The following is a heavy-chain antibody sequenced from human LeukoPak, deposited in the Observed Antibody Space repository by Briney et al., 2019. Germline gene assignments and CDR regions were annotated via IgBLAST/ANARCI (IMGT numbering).Heavy chain of an antibody. V-gene: IGHV4-4*07. CDR3: GRGRGYIYRVYYFDH. Sequence: PAETLSLTCTVSGGSISSYYWSWIRQPAGKGLEWIGRIYTIGSTNYKPSLKNRVTMSVDTSNNQFFLKLSSVTAADGPVSLFGRGRGYIYRVYYFDHWGQGTLVTVSS. CDR2: IYTIGST. D-gene: IGHD5-12*01. J-gene: IGHJ4*02. CDR1: GGSISSYY.